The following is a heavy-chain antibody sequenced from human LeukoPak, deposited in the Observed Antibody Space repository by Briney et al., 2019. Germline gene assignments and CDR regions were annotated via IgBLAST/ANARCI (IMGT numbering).Heavy chain of an antibody. CDR2: IYYSGST. D-gene: IGHD3-9*01. CDR1: GGSISSSSYY. V-gene: IGHV4-39*07. CDR3: ARRRGLRYFDWLGGVFDY. J-gene: IGHJ4*02. Sequence: SETLSLTCTVSGGSISSSSYYWGWIRQPPGKGLEWIGSIYYSGSTYYNPSLKSRVTISVDTSKNQFSLKLSSVTAADTAVYYCARRRGLRYFDWLGGVFDYWGQGTLVTVSS.